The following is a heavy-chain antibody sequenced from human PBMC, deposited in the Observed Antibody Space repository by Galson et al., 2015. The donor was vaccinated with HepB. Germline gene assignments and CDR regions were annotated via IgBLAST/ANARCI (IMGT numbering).Heavy chain of an antibody. V-gene: IGHV3-7*01. CDR1: GFTFSSHW. J-gene: IGHJ3*01. Sequence: SLRLSCAASGFTFSSHWMSWFRQAPGKGLEGVASIKQDGSGKNYADSVEGRFTISRDNGKNSLFLQVNSLRAEDTALYYCERGVVGATRAFDLWGQGTLVTVSS. CDR2: IKQDGSGK. D-gene: IGHD1-26*01. CDR3: ERGVVGATRAFDL.